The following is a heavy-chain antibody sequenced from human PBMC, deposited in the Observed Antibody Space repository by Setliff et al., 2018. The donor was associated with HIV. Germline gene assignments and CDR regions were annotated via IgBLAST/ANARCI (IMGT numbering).Heavy chain of an antibody. J-gene: IGHJ4*02. D-gene: IGHD1-1*01. CDR1: GFTFATYA. CDR2: MGGSSGDT. Sequence: LRLSCATSGFTFATYAMSWVRQAPGKGLEWVSSMGGSSGDTYYADSVKGRFTISRDNTKNTLSLQMNSLGAEDTAVYYCANRLRGYNKWYYFDYWGQGTLVTVSS. CDR3: ANRLRGYNKWYYFDY. V-gene: IGHV3-23*01.